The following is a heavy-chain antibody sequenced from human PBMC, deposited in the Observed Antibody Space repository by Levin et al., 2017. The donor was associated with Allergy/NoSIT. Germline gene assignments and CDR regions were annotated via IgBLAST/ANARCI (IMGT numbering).Heavy chain of an antibody. V-gene: IGHV4-39*01. CDR3: GRRGGSGWHGGVDY. Sequence: PSETLSLICSVSGGSITITSYYWGWIRQPPGKGLEWIGNIYFSGSTYYSPSLKSRVTISVDPSKNQFSLRLTSVTAADTAVYYCGRRGGSGWHGGVDYWGQGTLVTVSS. D-gene: IGHD6-19*01. CDR1: GGSITITSYY. J-gene: IGHJ4*02. CDR2: IYFSGST.